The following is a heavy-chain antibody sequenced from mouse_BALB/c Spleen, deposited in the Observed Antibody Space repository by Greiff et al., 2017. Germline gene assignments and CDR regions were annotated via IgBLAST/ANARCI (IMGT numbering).Heavy chain of an antibody. J-gene: IGHJ2*01. Sequence: EVQRVESGGGLVKPGGSLKLSCAASGFTFSSYAMSWVRQTPEKRLEWVASISSGGSTYYPDSVKGRFTISRDNARNILYLQMSSLRSEDTAMYYCARGQLLHYYFDYWGQGTTLTVSS. D-gene: IGHD1-1*01. CDR1: GFTFSSYA. CDR3: ARGQLLHYYFDY. CDR2: ISSGGST. V-gene: IGHV5-6-5*01.